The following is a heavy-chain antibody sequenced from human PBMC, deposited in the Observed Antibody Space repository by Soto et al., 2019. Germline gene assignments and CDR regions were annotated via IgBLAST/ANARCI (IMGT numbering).Heavy chain of an antibody. J-gene: IGHJ6*02. CDR2: INGDGTGT. CDR3: PRGIQYRYGMDV. V-gene: IGHV3-74*01. CDR1: GFTFSNHS. D-gene: IGHD3-16*02. Sequence: EVQLVESGGGLVQPGGSLRLSCAAAGFTFSNHSIHWVRQAPGKGLVWVSRINGDGTGTFYADSVRGRFAISRDNAENTVYLQMNSLRAEDTAVYYCPRGIQYRYGMDVWGQGTTVSVSS.